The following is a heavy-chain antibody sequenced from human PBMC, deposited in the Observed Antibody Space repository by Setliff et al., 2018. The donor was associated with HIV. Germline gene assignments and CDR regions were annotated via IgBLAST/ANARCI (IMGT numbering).Heavy chain of an antibody. J-gene: IGHJ4*02. V-gene: IGHV1-18*01. CDR1: GYTFTSYG. D-gene: IGHD3-10*01. Sequence: ASVKVSCKASGYTFTSYGLNWVRQAPGQGLEWMGWISANNGNTNYAQKLQGRVTMTTDTSTSTAYMERESLRSDDTAVYYCAREARDEVRGVIIADYWGQGTLVTVSS. CDR2: ISANNGNT. CDR3: AREARDEVRGVIIADY.